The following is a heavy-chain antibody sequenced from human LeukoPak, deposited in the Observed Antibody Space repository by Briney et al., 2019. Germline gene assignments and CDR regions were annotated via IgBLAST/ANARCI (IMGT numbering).Heavy chain of an antibody. CDR1: GFTFSSYG. V-gene: IGHV3-30*02. J-gene: IGHJ4*02. D-gene: IGHD6-19*01. CDR3: AKPRAYSSGWYVDY. CDR2: IRYDGSNK. Sequence: GGSLRLSCAASGFTFSSYGMHWVRQAPGKGLEWVAFIRYDGSNKYYADSVKGRFTISRDNSKNTLYLQMNSLRAEDTAVHYCAKPRAYSSGWYVDYWGQGTLVTVSS.